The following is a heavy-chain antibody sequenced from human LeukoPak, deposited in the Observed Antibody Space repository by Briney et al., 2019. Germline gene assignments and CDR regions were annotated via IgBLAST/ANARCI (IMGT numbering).Heavy chain of an antibody. Sequence: ASVKVSCKASGYTFTSYAMNWVRQAPGQGLEWMGWINTNTGNPTYAQGFTGRFVFSLDTSVSTAYLQISSLKAEDTAVYYCASMSYSSGWFDAFDIWGQGTMVTVSS. CDR1: GYTFTSYA. D-gene: IGHD6-19*01. CDR3: ASMSYSSGWFDAFDI. J-gene: IGHJ3*02. V-gene: IGHV7-4-1*02. CDR2: INTNTGNP.